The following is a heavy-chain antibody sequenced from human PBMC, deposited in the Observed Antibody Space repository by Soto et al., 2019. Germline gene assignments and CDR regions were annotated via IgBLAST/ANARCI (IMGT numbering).Heavy chain of an antibody. D-gene: IGHD2-2*01. CDR1: GGTFSKYA. J-gene: IGHJ6*02. CDR2: IMPIFGTI. V-gene: IGHV1-69*01. Sequence: QVQLVQSGAEVKKPGSSVKVSCKASGGTFSKYAISWVRQAPGQGLEWMGGIMPIFGTIRYAQKFQGRVTITADESTSTAYMELSSLRSEDTAVYYCARAYCSSTSCPDGMDVWGQGTTVTVSS. CDR3: ARAYCSSTSCPDGMDV.